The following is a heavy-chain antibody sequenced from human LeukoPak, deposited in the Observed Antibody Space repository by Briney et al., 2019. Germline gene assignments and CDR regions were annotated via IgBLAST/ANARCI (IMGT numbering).Heavy chain of an antibody. D-gene: IGHD5-12*01. CDR3: ARGRYIGQFDAFDI. Sequence: ASVKVSCKASGYTFTGYYMHWVRQAPGQGHEWMGWINPNSGGTNYAQKFQGRVTMTRDTSISTAYMDLSRLRSDDTAVYYCARGRYIGQFDAFDIWGQGTMVTVSS. V-gene: IGHV1-2*02. J-gene: IGHJ3*02. CDR1: GYTFTGYY. CDR2: INPNSGGT.